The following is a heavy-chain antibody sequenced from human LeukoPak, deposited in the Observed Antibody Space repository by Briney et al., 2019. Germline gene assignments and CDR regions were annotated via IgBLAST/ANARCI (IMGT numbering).Heavy chain of an antibody. V-gene: IGHV3-53*01. J-gene: IGHJ4*02. Sequence: PGGSLRLSCAASGFTVSSNYMSWVRQAPGKGLEWVSVIYSGGSTYYADSVKGRFTISRHNSKNTLYLQMNSLRAEDTAVYYCAKPEDRSGGSCYRWGQGTLVTVSS. CDR3: AKPEDRSGGSCYR. CDR2: IYSGGST. D-gene: IGHD2-15*01. CDR1: GFTVSSNY.